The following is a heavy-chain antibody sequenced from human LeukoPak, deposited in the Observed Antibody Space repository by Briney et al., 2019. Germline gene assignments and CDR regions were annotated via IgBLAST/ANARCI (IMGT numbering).Heavy chain of an antibody. J-gene: IGHJ4*02. Sequence: ASVKVSCKASGGTFSSYAISWVRQAPGKGLEWMGGFDPEDGETIYAQKFQGRVTMTEDTSTDTAYMELSSLRSEDTAVYYCATVPRWGQGTLVTVSS. CDR1: GGTFSSYA. CDR2: FDPEDGET. CDR3: ATVPR. V-gene: IGHV1-24*01.